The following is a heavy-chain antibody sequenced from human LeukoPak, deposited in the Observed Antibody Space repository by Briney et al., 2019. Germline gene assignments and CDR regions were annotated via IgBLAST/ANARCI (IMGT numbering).Heavy chain of an antibody. Sequence: PGGSLRLSCEASGFIFSDHDTDWVRQAPGKGLEWVGRTRNRANTYATRYAASVKGRFTISRDDSTNSLYLQMDGLKTADTAVYYCTSYSNAFWGQGTLVTVSS. CDR1: GFIFSDHD. D-gene: IGHD2-21*01. CDR3: TSYSNAF. V-gene: IGHV3-72*01. J-gene: IGHJ4*02. CDR2: TRNRANTYAT.